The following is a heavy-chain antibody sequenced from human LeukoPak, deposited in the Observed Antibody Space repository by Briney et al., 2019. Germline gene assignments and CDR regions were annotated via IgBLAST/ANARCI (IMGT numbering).Heavy chain of an antibody. CDR3: ARQVKVVPAAMRRDAFDI. CDR2: IYYSGST. D-gene: IGHD2-2*01. CDR1: GGSISSYY. J-gene: IGHJ3*02. V-gene: IGHV4-59*08. Sequence: SETLSLPCTVSGGSISSYYWRWTRQPPGKGLEWIGYIYYSGSTNYNPSLKSRVTISVDTSKNQFSLKLSSVTAADTAVYYCARQVKVVPAAMRRDAFDIWGQGTMVTVSS.